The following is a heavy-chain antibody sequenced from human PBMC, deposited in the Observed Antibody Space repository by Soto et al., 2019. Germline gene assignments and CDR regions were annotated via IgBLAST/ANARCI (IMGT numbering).Heavy chain of an antibody. CDR2: IYYSGNA. V-gene: IGHV4-31*03. CDR3: AREGYYDRDGMDV. D-gene: IGHD3-22*01. Sequence: SETLSLTCIVSGGSISSYGYYWSWIRQHPGKGLEWIGYIYYSGNAYYNPSLKSRVTISVDKSKNQFSLKLSSVTAADTAVYYCAREGYYDRDGMDVWGQGTTVTVSS. J-gene: IGHJ6*02. CDR1: GGSISSYGYY.